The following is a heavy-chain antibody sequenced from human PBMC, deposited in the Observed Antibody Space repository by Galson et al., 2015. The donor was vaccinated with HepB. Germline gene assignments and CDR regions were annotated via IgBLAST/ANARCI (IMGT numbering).Heavy chain of an antibody. V-gene: IGHV3-9*01. D-gene: IGHD3-10*01. CDR1: GFTFDDYA. CDR3: AKDMARGVLRFSSGMAA. Sequence: SLRLSCAASGFTFDDYAMHWVRQAPGKGLEWVSGISWNSGSIGYADSVKGRFTISRDNAKNSLYLQMNSLRAEDTALYYCAKDMARGVLRFSSGMAAWAQGPRSPSP. CDR2: ISWNSGSI. J-gene: IGHJ6*02.